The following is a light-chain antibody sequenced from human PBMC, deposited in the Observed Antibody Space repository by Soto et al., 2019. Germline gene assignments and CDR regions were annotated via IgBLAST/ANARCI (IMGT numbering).Light chain of an antibody. V-gene: IGLV2-23*01. J-gene: IGLJ2*01. CDR1: SSNVGTYDL. Sequence: QSALTQPASVSASPGQSITISCTGTSSNVGTYDLVSWYQHHPDKAPKLIIYEGTNRPSGISSRFSGSKSGNTASLTISGLQAEYDADYYCCSFAVGAALVFGGGSKVTVL. CDR3: CSFAVGAALV. CDR2: EGT.